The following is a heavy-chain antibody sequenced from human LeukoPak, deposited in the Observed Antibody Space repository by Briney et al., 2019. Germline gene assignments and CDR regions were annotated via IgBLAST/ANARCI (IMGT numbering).Heavy chain of an antibody. CDR1: GVSISSDRNY. D-gene: IGHD5/OR15-5a*01. V-gene: IGHV4-61*02. J-gene: IGHJ4*02. CDR3: ARDSYGSGYSVYGSGVFDY. Sequence: SETLSLTCTVSGVSISSDRNYWSWIRQPAGEGLQWIGRMCIGGYIDYNPSLKSRATISLDTSKNQFSLKMSSVTAADTAIYYCARDSYGSGYSVYGSGVFDYWGQGILVTVSA. CDR2: MCIGGYI.